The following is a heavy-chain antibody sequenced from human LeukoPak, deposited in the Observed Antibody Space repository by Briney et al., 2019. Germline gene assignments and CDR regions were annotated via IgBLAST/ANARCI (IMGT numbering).Heavy chain of an antibody. Sequence: PGGSLRLSCAASELTFNKYPMNWVRQAPGKGLEWVSYISPSGSTVYYADSVKGRFTISRDNDDESLYLQLNSLRVEDTAVYYCAKDGGRDGTTGGWFDPWGQGTLVTVSS. CDR1: ELTFNKYP. D-gene: IGHD1-7*01. CDR3: AKDGGRDGTTGGWFDP. J-gene: IGHJ5*02. CDR2: ISPSGSTV. V-gene: IGHV3-48*01.